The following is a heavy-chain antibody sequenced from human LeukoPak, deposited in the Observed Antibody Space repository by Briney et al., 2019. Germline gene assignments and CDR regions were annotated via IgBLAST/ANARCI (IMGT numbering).Heavy chain of an antibody. V-gene: IGHV3-7*04. CDR3: ARDRDYYNYFEY. Sequence: PGGSLRLSCAASGFTLSRYGMSWVRQAPGKGLEWVANIKQDGSEKYYVDSVRGRFTISRDNAKNSLYLQMNSLRGKDTAVYSCARDRDYYNYFEYWGQGTLVTVSS. CDR2: IKQDGSEK. D-gene: IGHD3-10*01. J-gene: IGHJ4*02. CDR1: GFTLSRYG.